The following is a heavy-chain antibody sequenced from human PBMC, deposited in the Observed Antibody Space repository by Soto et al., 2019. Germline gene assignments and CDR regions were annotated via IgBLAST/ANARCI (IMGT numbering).Heavy chain of an antibody. D-gene: IGHD2-8*01. V-gene: IGHV6-1*01. CDR1: GDSVSSNGAA. CDR3: SRDRNGLCDY. J-gene: IGHJ4*02. CDR2: TYYRSKWYN. Sequence: SQTLSLTCAISGDSVSSNGAASNGSRQSPSRGLEWLGRTYYRSKWYNDYAVSVKSRITINPDTSKNQFSLQLNSVTPEDTAVYYCSRDRNGLCDYWGQGTLVTVSS.